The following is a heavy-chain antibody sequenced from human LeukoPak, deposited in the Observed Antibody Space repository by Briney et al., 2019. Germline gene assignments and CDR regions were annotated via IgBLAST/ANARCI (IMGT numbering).Heavy chain of an antibody. CDR1: GFTFTSYA. V-gene: IGHV3-23*01. CDR3: AKGGEDSGYNSHFDY. Sequence: GGSLRLSCATSGFTFTSYALGWVRQAPGKGLEWVSLISGSGGSRYYGDSVKGRFPISRDKSKNLVYLEMNSLRAGDTAVYYCAKGGEDSGYNSHFDYWGQGTLVIVSS. J-gene: IGHJ4*02. D-gene: IGHD5-24*01. CDR2: ISGSGGSR.